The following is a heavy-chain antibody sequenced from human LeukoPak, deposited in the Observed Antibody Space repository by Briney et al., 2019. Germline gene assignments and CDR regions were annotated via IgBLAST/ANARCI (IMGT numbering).Heavy chain of an antibody. D-gene: IGHD3-10*01. V-gene: IGHV3-74*03. Sequence: PGGSLRLSCAASGFTFSNYWMHWVRQAPGKGLVWVSRINSDGSTRKYADSVKGRFTISRDNNKNTLYLQMNSLRAEDTAVYYCARRSTSGSYYDDWGQGILVTVSS. CDR1: GFTFSNYW. CDR2: INSDGSTR. CDR3: ARRSTSGSYYDD. J-gene: IGHJ4*02.